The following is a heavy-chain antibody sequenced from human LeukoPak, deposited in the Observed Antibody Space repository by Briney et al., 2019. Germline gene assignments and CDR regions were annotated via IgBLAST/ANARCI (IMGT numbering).Heavy chain of an antibody. CDR1: GYTFTSYG. CDR3: ARDYFAMVRGVIITPLGY. Sequence: ASVKVSCKASGYTFTSYGISWVRQAPGQGLEWMGWISAYNGNTNYAQKLQGRVTMTTDTSTGTAYMELRSLRSDDTAVYYCARDYFAMVRGVIITPLGYWGQGTLVTVSS. CDR2: ISAYNGNT. V-gene: IGHV1-18*01. D-gene: IGHD3-10*01. J-gene: IGHJ4*02.